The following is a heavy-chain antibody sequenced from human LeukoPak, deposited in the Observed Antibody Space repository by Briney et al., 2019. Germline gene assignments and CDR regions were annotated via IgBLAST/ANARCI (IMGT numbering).Heavy chain of an antibody. CDR3: AKSPGYYYVFYRSGYLSWFDP. Sequence: GGSLRLSCAASGFTFSSYVMHWVRQAPGKGLEWVAIISYDGSNEYYADSVKGRFTISRDNSKNTLYLQMNSLRAADTAVYYCAKSPGYYYVFYRSGYLSWFDPWGQGTLVTVSS. D-gene: IGHD3-22*01. V-gene: IGHV3-30*04. CDR1: GFTFSSYV. J-gene: IGHJ5*02. CDR2: ISYDGSNE.